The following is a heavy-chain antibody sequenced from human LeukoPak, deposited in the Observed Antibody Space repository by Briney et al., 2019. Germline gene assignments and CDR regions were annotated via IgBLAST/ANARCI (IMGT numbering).Heavy chain of an antibody. J-gene: IGHJ5*02. CDR1: GGSISSGGYS. CDR3: ARDVGYSFGGPSNWFDP. Sequence: PSQTLSLTCAVSGGSISSGGYSWRWIRQPPGKGLEWIGYIYHSGSTYYNPSLKSRVTISVDRSKNQFSLKLSSVTAADTAVYYCARDVGYSFGGPSNWFDPWGQGTLVTVSS. V-gene: IGHV4-30-2*01. CDR2: IYHSGST. D-gene: IGHD5-18*01.